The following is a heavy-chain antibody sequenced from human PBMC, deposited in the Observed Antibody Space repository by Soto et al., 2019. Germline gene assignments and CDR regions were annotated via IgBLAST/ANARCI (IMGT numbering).Heavy chain of an antibody. CDR3: ARGRVEDSSGWATYFDY. D-gene: IGHD6-19*01. J-gene: IGHJ4*02. V-gene: IGHV3-64*01. Sequence: GXSRRLSGAASGFTFSGYSMFWVRQAPVKGLEYVSAINTNGVNTFYAKSVKGRFTISRDNSKNTMYLQMGSLRAEDMAVYYCARGRVEDSSGWATYFDYWGQGTLVTVSS. CDR1: GFTFSGYS. CDR2: INTNGVNT.